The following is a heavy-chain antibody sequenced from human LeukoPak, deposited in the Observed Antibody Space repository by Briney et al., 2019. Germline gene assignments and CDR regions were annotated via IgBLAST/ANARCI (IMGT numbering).Heavy chain of an antibody. J-gene: IGHJ6*02. D-gene: IGHD6-13*01. CDR1: GGSISSGGCY. CDR3: ARGRQQLATRIYYYYGMDV. Sequence: SQTLSLTCTVSGGSISSGGCYWSWIRQHPGKGLEWIGYIYYSGSTYYNPSLKSRVTISVDTSKNQFSLKLSSVTAADTAVYYCARGRQQLATRIYYYYGMDVWGQGTTVTVSS. CDR2: IYYSGST. V-gene: IGHV4-31*03.